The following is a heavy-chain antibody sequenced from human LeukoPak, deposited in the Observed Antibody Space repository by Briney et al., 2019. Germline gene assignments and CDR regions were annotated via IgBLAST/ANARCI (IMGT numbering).Heavy chain of an antibody. CDR1: GFTFSSYW. CDR2: IKQDGSEK. J-gene: IGHJ5*02. CDR3: ARLHYIYYDRDNWFDP. Sequence: GGSLRLSCAASGFTFSSYWMSWVRQAPGKGLEWVANIKQDGSEKYYVDSVKGRFTISRGNAKNSLYLQMNSLRAEDTAVYYCARLHYIYYDRDNWFDPWGQGTLVTVSS. D-gene: IGHD3-22*01. V-gene: IGHV3-7*01.